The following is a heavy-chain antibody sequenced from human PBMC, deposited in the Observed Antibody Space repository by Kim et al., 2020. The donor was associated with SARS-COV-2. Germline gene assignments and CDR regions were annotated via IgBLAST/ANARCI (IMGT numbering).Heavy chain of an antibody. CDR3: ARLPYKVQGVITPSYYYMDV. V-gene: IGHV1-69*13. CDR1: GGTFSSYA. J-gene: IGHJ6*03. Sequence: SVKVSCKASGGTFSSYAISWVRQAPGQGLEWMGGIIPIFGTANYAQKFQGRVTITADESTSTAYMELSSLRSEDTAVYYCARLPYKVQGVITPSYYYMDVWGKGTTVTVSS. CDR2: IIPIFGTA. D-gene: IGHD3-10*01.